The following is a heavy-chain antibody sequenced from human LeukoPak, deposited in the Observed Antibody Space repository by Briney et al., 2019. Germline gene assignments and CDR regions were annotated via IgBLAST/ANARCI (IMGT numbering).Heavy chain of an antibody. J-gene: IGHJ4*02. CDR3: ARARQYSHPDDY. Sequence: GASVKASCKASGYTFTSYDINWVRQATGQGLEWMGGIIPIFGTANYAQKFQGRVTITADESTSTAYMELSSLRSEDTAVYYCARARQYSHPDDYWGQGTLVTVSS. CDR2: IIPIFGTA. CDR1: GYTFTSYD. V-gene: IGHV1-69*13. D-gene: IGHD1-26*01.